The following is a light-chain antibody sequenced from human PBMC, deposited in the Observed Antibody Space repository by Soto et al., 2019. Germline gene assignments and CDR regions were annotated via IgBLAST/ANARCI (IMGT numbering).Light chain of an antibody. CDR3: QQYYSTPPIP. V-gene: IGKV4-1*01. CDR1: QSVLYSSNNKTY. J-gene: IGKJ5*01. Sequence: DIVMTQSPDSLAVSLGERATINCKSSQSVLYSSNNKTYLAWYQQKPGQPPKLLIYWASTRESGVPDRFSGSGSGTDFTLTISSLQAEDVAVYYCQQYYSTPPIPFGQGTRLEIK. CDR2: WAS.